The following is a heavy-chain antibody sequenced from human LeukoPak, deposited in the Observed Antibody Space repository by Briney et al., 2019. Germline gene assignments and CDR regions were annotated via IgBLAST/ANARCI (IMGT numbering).Heavy chain of an antibody. CDR1: GFTFSDYY. Sequence: GGSLRLSCAASGFTFSDYYMSWIRQAPGKGLEWVSYISSSGSTIYYADSVKGRFTISRDNAKNSLYLQMNSLRAEDTAVYYCTPYYYGSAKFDYWGQGTLVTVSS. D-gene: IGHD3-10*01. CDR3: TPYYYGSAKFDY. CDR2: ISSSGSTI. J-gene: IGHJ4*02. V-gene: IGHV3-11*04.